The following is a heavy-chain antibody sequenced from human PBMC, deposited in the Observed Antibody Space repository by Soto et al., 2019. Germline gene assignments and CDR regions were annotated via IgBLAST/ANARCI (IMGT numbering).Heavy chain of an antibody. CDR3: AGGRGSYYRRNWFDP. Sequence: SETLSLTCAVYGGSFSGYYLSWMRQPPGKGLECIGEINHSGSTNYNPSLKSRVTISVDTSKNQFSLKLSSVTAADTAVYYCAGGRGSYYRRNWFDPWGQGTLVTVYS. J-gene: IGHJ5*02. V-gene: IGHV4-34*01. D-gene: IGHD1-26*01. CDR2: INHSGST. CDR1: GGSFSGYY.